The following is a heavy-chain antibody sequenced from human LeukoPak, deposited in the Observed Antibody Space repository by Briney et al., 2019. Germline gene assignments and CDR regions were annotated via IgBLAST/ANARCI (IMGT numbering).Heavy chain of an antibody. CDR2: IIPILGIA. CDR3: ARDLGLRNTYGMDV. Sequence: ASVKVSCKASGGTFSSYAISWVRLAPGQGLEWMGRIIPILGIANYAQKFQGRVTITADKSTSTAYMELSSLRSEDTAVYYCARDLGLRNTYGMDVWGQGTTVTVSS. D-gene: IGHD3-16*01. CDR1: GGTFSSYA. J-gene: IGHJ6*02. V-gene: IGHV1-69*04.